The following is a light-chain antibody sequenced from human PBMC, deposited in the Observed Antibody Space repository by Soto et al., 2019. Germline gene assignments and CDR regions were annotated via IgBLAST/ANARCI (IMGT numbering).Light chain of an antibody. CDR3: QQRNKWPQIT. CDR2: DAS. J-gene: IGKJ5*01. CDR1: QSVRRY. Sequence: EIVLTQSPATLSLSPGERATLSCRASQSVRRYLAWYQQKPGQAPRLLIYDASTRATGIPARFSGSGSETDFTLTITSLEPEDFAVYYCQQRNKWPQITFGQGTRLEI. V-gene: IGKV3-11*01.